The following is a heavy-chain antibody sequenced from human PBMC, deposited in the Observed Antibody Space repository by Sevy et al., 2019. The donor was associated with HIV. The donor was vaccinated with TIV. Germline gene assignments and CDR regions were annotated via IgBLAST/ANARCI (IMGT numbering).Heavy chain of an antibody. CDR3: ARHGAWRFYFDF. Sequence: SETLSLTCTVSGGSISSSGYFWGWIRQPPGKGLEWIGTIYYNADTYHNPSLTSRVTISVDTSKNQFSLRMTSVTALDTAVYYCARHGAWRFYFDFWGRGALVTVSS. CDR2: IYYNADT. D-gene: IGHD3-16*01. V-gene: IGHV4-39*01. J-gene: IGHJ4*02. CDR1: GGSISSSGYF.